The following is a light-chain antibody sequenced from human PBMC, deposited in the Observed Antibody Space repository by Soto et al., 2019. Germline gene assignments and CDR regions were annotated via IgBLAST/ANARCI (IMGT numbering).Light chain of an antibody. CDR1: QSLSSY. J-gene: IGKJ4*01. CDR2: DAS. Sequence: EIVLTQSPATLSLSPGERATLSCRASQSLSSYLAWYQQKPGQAPRLLIYDASNRATGIPARFSGSGSGTDFTLTIRSLEPEDFAVYYCQQRSNWLTFGGGTKVDIK. CDR3: QQRSNWLT. V-gene: IGKV3-11*01.